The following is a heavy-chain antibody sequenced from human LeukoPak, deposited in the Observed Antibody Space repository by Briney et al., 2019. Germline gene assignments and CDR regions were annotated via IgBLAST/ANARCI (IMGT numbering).Heavy chain of an antibody. V-gene: IGHV4-4*02. Sequence: SETLSLTCAVSGGSISSSNWWSWVRQPPGKGLEWIGEIYHSGSTNYNPSLKSRVTISVDTSKNQFSLKLSSVTAADTAVYYCARDRGYSGYDYDYYYGMDVWGKGTTVTVSS. CDR3: ARDRGYSGYDYDYYYGMDV. CDR2: IYHSGST. D-gene: IGHD5-12*01. J-gene: IGHJ6*04. CDR1: GGSISSSNW.